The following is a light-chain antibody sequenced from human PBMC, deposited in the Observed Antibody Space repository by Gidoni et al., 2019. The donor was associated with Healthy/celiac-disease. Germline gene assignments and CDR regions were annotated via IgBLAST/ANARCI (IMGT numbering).Light chain of an antibody. CDR2: AAS. J-gene: IGKJ2*01. CDR1: QSISSY. CDR3: QQSYSTPYMYT. V-gene: IGKV1-39*01. Sequence: DIQMTQSPSSLSASVGDRVTITCRASQSISSYLNWYQQKPGKAPKHLIYAASSLQSGVPSRFSGRGSGTDFTLTISSLQPEDFATYYCQQSYSTPYMYTFGQGTKLEIK.